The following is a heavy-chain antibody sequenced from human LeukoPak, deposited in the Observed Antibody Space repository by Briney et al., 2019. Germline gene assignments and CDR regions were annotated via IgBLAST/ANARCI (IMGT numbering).Heavy chain of an antibody. V-gene: IGHV1-69*05. CDR2: IIPIFGTA. Sequence: SVKVSCKASGGTFSSYAISWVRQAPGQGLEWMGRIIPIFGTANYAQKFQGRATITTDESTSTAYMELSSLRSEDTAVYYCARGHYYYDSSGYYDPTDAFDIWGQGTMVTVSS. D-gene: IGHD3-22*01. CDR1: GGTFSSYA. J-gene: IGHJ3*02. CDR3: ARGHYYYDSSGYYDPTDAFDI.